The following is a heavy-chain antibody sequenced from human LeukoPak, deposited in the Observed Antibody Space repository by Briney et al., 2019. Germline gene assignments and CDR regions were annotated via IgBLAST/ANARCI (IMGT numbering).Heavy chain of an antibody. J-gene: IGHJ5*02. D-gene: IGHD1-1*01. Sequence: SETLSLTCTVSGGSISSSSYYWSWTRQPPGKGLEWIGHIYGSGSTNYNPSLKSRVTLSVDTSKNQFSLKLSSMTAADTAVYYCAREGTSGTHLNWFDPWGQGTLVTVSS. CDR2: IYGSGST. CDR3: AREGTSGTHLNWFDP. V-gene: IGHV4-61*01. CDR1: GGSISSSSYY.